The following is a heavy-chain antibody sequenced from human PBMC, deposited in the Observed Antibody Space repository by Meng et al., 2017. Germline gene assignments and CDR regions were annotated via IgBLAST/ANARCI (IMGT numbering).Heavy chain of an antibody. CDR2: IIPILGIA. V-gene: IGHV1-69*08. J-gene: IGHJ4*02. Sequence: QVQLVQPWGGVKKPGSSVKVSCKASGGTFSSYTIIWVRQAPGQGLEWMGRIIPILGIANYAQKFQGRVTITADKSTSTAYMELSSLRSEDTAVYYCARDLSGSGTFDYWGQGTLVTVSS. CDR3: ARDLSGSGTFDY. D-gene: IGHD3-10*01. CDR1: GGTFSSYT.